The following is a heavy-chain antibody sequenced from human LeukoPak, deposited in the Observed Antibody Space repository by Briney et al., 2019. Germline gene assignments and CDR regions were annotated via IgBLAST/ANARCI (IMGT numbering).Heavy chain of an antibody. CDR2: MFYSGNT. J-gene: IGHJ4*02. Sequence: PSETLSLTCGVSGGSISSYYWSWIRQPPGKGLEWIGYMFYSGNTNYNPSLKSRVIISVDTSQSQFSLSLTSVTAVDTAVYYCAAYDSSGYAFHYWGQGTLVTVSS. CDR1: GGSISSYY. D-gene: IGHD3-22*01. CDR3: AAYDSSGYAFHY. V-gene: IGHV4-59*01.